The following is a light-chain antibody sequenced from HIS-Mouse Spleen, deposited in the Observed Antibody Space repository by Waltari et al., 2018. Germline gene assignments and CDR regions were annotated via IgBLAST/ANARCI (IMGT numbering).Light chain of an antibody. Sequence: SYELTQPPSVSVSPGQTARITCSGDALPQKYAFWYQQKSGQAPVLVTYEDSKRPSGIPERFSGSSSGTMATLTISGAQVEDEADYYCYSTDSSGNHRVFGGGTKLTVL. CDR2: EDS. CDR1: ALPQKY. J-gene: IGLJ2*01. V-gene: IGLV3-10*01. CDR3: YSTDSSGNHRV.